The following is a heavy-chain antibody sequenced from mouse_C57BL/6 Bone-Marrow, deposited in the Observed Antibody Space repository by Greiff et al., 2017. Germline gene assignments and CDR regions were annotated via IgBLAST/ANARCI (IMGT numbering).Heavy chain of an antibody. CDR1: GYTFTSYW. CDR3: ARRGYDSY. D-gene: IGHD2-4*01. J-gene: IGHJ3*01. V-gene: IGHV1-50*01. Sequence: VQLQQPGAELVQPGASVKLSCKASGYTFTSYWMPWVKQRPGQGLEWIGEIDPSDSYTNSNQKFKGKATLTVDTSSSTAYMQLSSLTSEDSAVYYCARRGYDSYWGQGTLVTVSA. CDR2: IDPSDSYT.